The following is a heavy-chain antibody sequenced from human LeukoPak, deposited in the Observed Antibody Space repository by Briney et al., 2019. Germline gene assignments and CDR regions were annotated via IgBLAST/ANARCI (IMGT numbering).Heavy chain of an antibody. V-gene: IGHV3-7*01. CDR1: GFTFSNYW. CDR2: IKHDGREK. D-gene: IGHD3-16*01. J-gene: IGHJ4*02. Sequence: PGGSLRLSCAASGFTFSNYWTSWVRQAPGKGLEWVANIKHDGREKFYVDSVKGRFTISRDNAKNSLYLQMNSLRVEDTAVYYCATERARGSVTVGLDYWGQGTLVTVSS. CDR3: ATERARGSVTVGLDY.